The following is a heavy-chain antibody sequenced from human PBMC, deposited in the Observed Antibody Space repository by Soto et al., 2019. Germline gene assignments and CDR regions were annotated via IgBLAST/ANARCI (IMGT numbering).Heavy chain of an antibody. J-gene: IGHJ4*02. V-gene: IGHV3-30*19. CDR2: TSYDGSNK. Sequence: QVQLVESGGGVVQPGTSLRLSCVGSGFTFRSYVIHWFRQAPGKGLEWFARTSYDGSNKYYDDSVKRRFTISRDNSRNTVDLQMDSLRLEVPALYYCARWGTTGGLDVWCQGTLVSVYS. D-gene: IGHD3-16*01. CDR3: ARWGTTGGLDV. CDR1: GFTFRSYV.